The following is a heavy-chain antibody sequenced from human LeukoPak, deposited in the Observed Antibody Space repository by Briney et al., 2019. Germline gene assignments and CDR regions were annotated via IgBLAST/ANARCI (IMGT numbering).Heavy chain of an antibody. CDR1: GFTFSSYW. Sequence: GGSLRLSCAASGFTFSSYWMHWVRQAPGKGLEWVSLIYSGGTTYYADSVKGRFTISRDDSKNTLYLQMNSLRAEDTAVYYCARKDVLTGSYFDYWGQGTLVTVSS. J-gene: IGHJ4*02. CDR2: IYSGGTT. D-gene: IGHD3-22*01. CDR3: ARKDVLTGSYFDY. V-gene: IGHV3-53*01.